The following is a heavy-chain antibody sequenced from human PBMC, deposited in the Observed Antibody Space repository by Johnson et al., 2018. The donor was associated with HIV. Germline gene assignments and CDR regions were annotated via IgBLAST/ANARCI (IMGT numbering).Heavy chain of an antibody. V-gene: IGHV3-7*03. CDR3: ATGGSSWFPDAFDI. D-gene: IGHD6-13*01. CDR1: GLTFSSYW. J-gene: IGHJ3*02. CDR2: IKQDGSEK. Sequence: VQLVESGGGLVQPGGSLRLSCAASGLTFSSYWMSWVRQAPGKGLEWVANIKQDGSEKYYVASVKGRFTISRDNAKNSLYLQMNSLRSEDTALYDCATGGSSWFPDAFDIWGQGTMVTVSS.